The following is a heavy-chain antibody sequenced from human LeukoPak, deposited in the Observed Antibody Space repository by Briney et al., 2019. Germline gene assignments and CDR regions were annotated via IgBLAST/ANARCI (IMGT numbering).Heavy chain of an antibody. J-gene: IGHJ4*02. Sequence: GGSLRLPCAASGFTFSTYSMNWVRQAPGKGLEWVSSISSTSTYIYYADSVKGRFTISRDNAKNSLYLQMNNLRAEDTAVYYCARWDRFHGVWGQGTLVTVSS. CDR1: GFTFSTYS. V-gene: IGHV3-21*01. D-gene: IGHD1-14*01. CDR3: ARWDRFHGV. CDR2: ISSTSTYI.